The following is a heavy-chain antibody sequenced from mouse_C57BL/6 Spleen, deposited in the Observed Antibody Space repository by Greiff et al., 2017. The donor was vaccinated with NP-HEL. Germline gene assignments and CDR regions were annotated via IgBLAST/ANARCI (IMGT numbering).Heavy chain of an antibody. CDR2: INPYNGGT. Sequence: VQLQQSGPVLVKPGASVKMSCKASGYTFTDYYMNWVKQSHGKSLEWIGVINPYNGGTSYNQKFKGKATLTVDKSSSTAYMELNSLTSEDSAVYYCARSGVITTVVAKDWYFDVWGTGTTVTVSS. J-gene: IGHJ1*03. CDR1: GYTFTDYY. V-gene: IGHV1-19*01. CDR3: ARSGVITTVVAKDWYFDV. D-gene: IGHD1-1*01.